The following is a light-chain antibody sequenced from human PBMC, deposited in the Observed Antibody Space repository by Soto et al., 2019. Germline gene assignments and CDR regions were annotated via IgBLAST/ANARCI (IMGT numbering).Light chain of an antibody. V-gene: IGLV2-14*01. Sequence: QSVLTQPSSVSASPGQSISISCTGTSDDIGAYDYVSWYQQHPGKAPKLRLYAVSNRPSGVSTRFSGSKSGNTASLTLSGVQADAEADYYCSSYRSSDTLEVFGTGTKVTVL. CDR2: AVS. J-gene: IGLJ1*01. CDR1: SDDIGAYDY. CDR3: SSYRSSDTLEV.